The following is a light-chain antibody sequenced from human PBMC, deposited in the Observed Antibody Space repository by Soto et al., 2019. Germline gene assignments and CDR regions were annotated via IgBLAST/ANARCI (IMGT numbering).Light chain of an antibody. V-gene: IGLV2-14*01. CDR1: SNDVGTYNY. CDR2: EVT. Sequence: QSVLTQPASVSGSPGQSITISCTGTSNDVGTYNYVSWYQQHPGKAPKLMIYEVTNRPSGVSNRFSGSKSGNTASLTISGLQVEDEADYYCSSYMSSTTLFGGGTKLTVL. CDR3: SSYMSSTTL. J-gene: IGLJ3*02.